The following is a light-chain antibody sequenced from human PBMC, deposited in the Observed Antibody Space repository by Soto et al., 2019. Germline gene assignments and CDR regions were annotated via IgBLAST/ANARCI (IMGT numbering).Light chain of an antibody. Sequence: QAVVTQEPSLTVSPGGTVTLTCGSSTGAVTSGHYPYWFQQQPGQPPKTLIYDTSYKHSWAPARFSGSLLGGKAALTLSGAQPEDEAEYYCLLSYGGAYVFGTGTKHRP. CDR3: LLSYGGAYV. CDR1: TGAVTSGHY. V-gene: IGLV7-46*01. CDR2: DTS. J-gene: IGLJ1*01.